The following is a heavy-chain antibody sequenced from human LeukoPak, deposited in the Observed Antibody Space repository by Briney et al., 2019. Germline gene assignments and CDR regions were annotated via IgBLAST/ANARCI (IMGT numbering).Heavy chain of an antibody. J-gene: IGHJ4*02. V-gene: IGHV4-39*01. Sequence: SETLSLTCTVSGGSLSSSSYYWGWIRQPPGKGLEWIGSIYYSGSTYYNPSLKSRVTISVDTSKNQFSLKLSSVTAADTAVYYCAGEDWADSSFGEVPAARDYWGQGTLVTVSS. D-gene: IGHD2-2*01. CDR3: AGEDWADSSFGEVPAARDY. CDR1: GGSLSSSSYY. CDR2: IYYSGST.